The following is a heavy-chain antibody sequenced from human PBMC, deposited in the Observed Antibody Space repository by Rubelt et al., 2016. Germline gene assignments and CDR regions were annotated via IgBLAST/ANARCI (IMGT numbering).Heavy chain of an antibody. D-gene: IGHD4-17*01. CDR2: SKAYGGTT. Sequence: SKAYGGTTEYAASVKGRFTISRDDSKSIAYLQMNSLKTEDTAVYYCTRGYDYGYYYGMDVWGQGTTVTVSS. V-gene: IGHV3-49*02. J-gene: IGHJ6*02. CDR3: TRGYDYGYYYGMDV.